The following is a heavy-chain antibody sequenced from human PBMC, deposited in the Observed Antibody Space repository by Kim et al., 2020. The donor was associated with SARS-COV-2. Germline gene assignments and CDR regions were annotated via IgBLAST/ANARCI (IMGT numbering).Heavy chain of an antibody. CDR3: ARDNLIVATISGVWVDY. V-gene: IGHV1-46*01. J-gene: IGHJ4*02. CDR1: GYTFTSYY. Sequence: ASVKVSCKASGYTFTSYYMHWVRQAPGQGLEWMGIINPSGGSTSYAQKFQGRVTMTRDTSTSTVYMELSSLRSEDTAVYYCARDNLIVATISGVWVDYWGQGTLVTVSS. CDR2: INPSGGST. D-gene: IGHD5-12*01.